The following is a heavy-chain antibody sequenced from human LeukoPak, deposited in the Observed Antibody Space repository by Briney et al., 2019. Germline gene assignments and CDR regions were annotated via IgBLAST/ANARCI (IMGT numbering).Heavy chain of an antibody. V-gene: IGHV1-8*01. Sequence: ASVKVSCKASGYTFSSYDINWVRQATGQGLEWMGYMNPNSGHTVYAQKFQGRVTMTRDTSISTAYMELSSLRFDDTAVYYCARVPRESNSHWGQGTLVTDSS. CDR1: GYTFSSYD. CDR3: ARVPRESNSH. CDR2: MNPNSGHT. D-gene: IGHD1-1*01. J-gene: IGHJ4*02.